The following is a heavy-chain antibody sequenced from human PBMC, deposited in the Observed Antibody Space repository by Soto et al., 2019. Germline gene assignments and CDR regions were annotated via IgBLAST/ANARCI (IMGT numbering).Heavy chain of an antibody. CDR3: GRGTYIYGYFDY. Sequence: SETLSLTWTVSAGSISSYYWSWIRQPPGKGLEWIGSIYYSGSTNYNPYLKSRVTISVDTSKNQFSLKLSSVTAAATAVYSCGRGTYIYGYFDYWGQGTRVTVSS. J-gene: IGHJ4*02. CDR2: IYYSGST. CDR1: AGSISSYY. V-gene: IGHV4-59*01. D-gene: IGHD5-18*01.